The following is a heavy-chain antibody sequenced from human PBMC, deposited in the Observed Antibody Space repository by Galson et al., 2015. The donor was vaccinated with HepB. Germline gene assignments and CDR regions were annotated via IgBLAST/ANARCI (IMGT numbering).Heavy chain of an antibody. J-gene: IGHJ1*01. V-gene: IGHV6-1*01. CDR2: TYYRSKWYN. CDR3: ARGSYYDSSGYYSEYFQH. Sequence: CAISGDSVSSNSAAWNWIRQSPSRGLEWLARTYYRSKWYNDYAVSVKSRITINPDTSKNQFSLQLNSVTPEDTAVYYCARGSYYDSSGYYSEYFQHWGQGTLGTVSS. CDR1: GDSVSSNSAA. D-gene: IGHD3-22*01.